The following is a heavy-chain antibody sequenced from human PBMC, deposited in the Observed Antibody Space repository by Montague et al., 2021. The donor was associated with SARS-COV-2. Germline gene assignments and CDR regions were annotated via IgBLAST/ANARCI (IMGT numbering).Heavy chain of an antibody. CDR2: INHTGSA. Sequence: SETLSLTCAVYSGSFSAFYWAWIRQPPGKGLEWIGEINHTGSATYNPSLKGRVTISRDKSKNQFSLKLQSVTPADTAVYYCARGQVTISGVLIFIPAAGHLDCWGQGTSVTVSS. CDR1: SGSFSAFY. J-gene: IGHJ6*02. CDR3: ARGQVTISGVLIFIPAAGHLDC. V-gene: IGHV4-34*01. D-gene: IGHD3-3*01.